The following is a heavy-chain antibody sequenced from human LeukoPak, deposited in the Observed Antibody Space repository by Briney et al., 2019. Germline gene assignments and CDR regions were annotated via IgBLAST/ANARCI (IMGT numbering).Heavy chain of an antibody. Sequence: SQTLSLTCTVSGGSINSGGYYWTWIRQSPEKGLEWIGYIYYSGTTYYNPSLQSRSTISLDTSKNQFSLKLSSVTAADTAVYYCARAGYDSTGYTVHYFDCWRQGILVTVSS. V-gene: IGHV4-31*03. J-gene: IGHJ4*02. CDR2: IYYSGTT. CDR3: ARAGYDSTGYTVHYFDC. D-gene: IGHD3-22*01. CDR1: GGSINSGGYY.